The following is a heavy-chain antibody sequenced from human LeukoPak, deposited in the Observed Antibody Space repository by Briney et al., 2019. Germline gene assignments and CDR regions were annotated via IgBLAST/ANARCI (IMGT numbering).Heavy chain of an antibody. CDR3: VKVFWSGYYDY. J-gene: IGHJ4*02. CDR1: GLTVSGDY. CDR2: IYSGGST. Sequence: GGSLRLSCAASGLTVSGDYMSWVRQAPGKGLEWVSIIYSGGSTYYADSVKGRFTISRDNSKNTLYLQMSSLRAEDTAVYYCVKVFWSGYYDYWGQGTLVTVSS. D-gene: IGHD3-3*01. V-gene: IGHV3-66*01.